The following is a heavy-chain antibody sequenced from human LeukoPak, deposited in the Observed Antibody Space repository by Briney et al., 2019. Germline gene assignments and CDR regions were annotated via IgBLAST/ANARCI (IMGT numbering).Heavy chain of an antibody. V-gene: IGHV4-59*08. D-gene: IGHD6-13*01. CDR1: GGSISSNY. CDR2: ISYTGST. CDR3: ARQGDSSSWYPSRDAFDI. J-gene: IGHJ3*02. Sequence: SETLSLTCFVSGGSISSNYWTWIRQPPGKGLEWIGYISYTGSTKYNPPLKSRVTISVDTSKNQFSLKLSSVTAADTAVYYCARQGDSSSWYPSRDAFDIWGQGTMVTVSS.